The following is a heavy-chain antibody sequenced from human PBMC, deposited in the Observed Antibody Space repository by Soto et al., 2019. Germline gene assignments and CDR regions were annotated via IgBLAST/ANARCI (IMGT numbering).Heavy chain of an antibody. D-gene: IGHD6-13*01. Sequence: SETLSLTCAVSGYSISSSNWWGWIRQPPGKGLEWIGYIYYSGTTYYNPSLKSRVTMSVDTSKNQFSLRLTSMTAADTAVYYCAPGSPAFDLWGQGILVTVSS. CDR3: APGSPAFDL. CDR1: GYSISSSNW. V-gene: IGHV4-28*01. CDR2: IYYSGTT. J-gene: IGHJ4*02.